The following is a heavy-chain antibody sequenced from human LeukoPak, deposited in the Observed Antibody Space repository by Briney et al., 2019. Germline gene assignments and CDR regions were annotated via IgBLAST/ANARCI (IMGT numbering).Heavy chain of an antibody. CDR2: IYPGDSHT. CDR3: ARRGYCSGATCYRGQMDV. D-gene: IGHD2-15*01. CDR1: GSLFSSYY. Sequence: GESLKISFEGSGSLFSSYYIAWVRQMPGKGLEWVGIIYPGDSHTKYSPSFQGRVTISADKSISTAYLQWSSLKASDTAIYYCARRGYCSGATCYRGQMDVWGKGTTVIVSS. V-gene: IGHV5-51*01. J-gene: IGHJ6*04.